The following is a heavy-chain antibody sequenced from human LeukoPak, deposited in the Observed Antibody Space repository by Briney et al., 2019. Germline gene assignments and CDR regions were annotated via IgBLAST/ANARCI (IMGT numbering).Heavy chain of an antibody. D-gene: IGHD3-10*01. CDR1: RYTFSDYL. CDR2: IKQDGGEK. V-gene: IGHV3-7*01. CDR3: ARATRGLDL. J-gene: IGHJ5*02. Sequence: GGSLRLSCAASRYTFSDYLISWVREAPGKGLEWLSSIKQDGGEKYYVHSVKGRFTISKDNPKNSLYLQMNSLRAEDTAVYYCARATRGLDLGGQGTLVTVSS.